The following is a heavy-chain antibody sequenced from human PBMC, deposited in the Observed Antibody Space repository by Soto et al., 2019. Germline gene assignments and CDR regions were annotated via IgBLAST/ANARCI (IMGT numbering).Heavy chain of an antibody. Sequence: SETLSLTCAVYGGSFSGYYWSWIRQPPGKGLEWIGEINHSGSTNYNPSLKSRVTISVDTSKNQFSLKLSSVTAADTAVYYCARVDPYYYYGMDVWGQGTTVTVSS. CDR2: INHSGST. V-gene: IGHV4-34*01. J-gene: IGHJ6*02. CDR1: GGSFSGYY. CDR3: ARVDPYYYYGMDV.